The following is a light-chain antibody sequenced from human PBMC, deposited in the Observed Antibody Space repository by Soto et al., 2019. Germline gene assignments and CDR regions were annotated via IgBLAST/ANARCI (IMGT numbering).Light chain of an antibody. CDR2: ATS. Sequence: DIQMTQSPSSVSASVGDRVTITCRASQYMSTWLAWYQQKPGKAPQLLIYATSTLRSGVPSRFSGSGSGTDFTLTISSLQAEDFATYYCEQASSFPPTFGQGTKV. V-gene: IGKV1-12*01. J-gene: IGKJ1*01. CDR3: EQASSFPPT. CDR1: QYMSTW.